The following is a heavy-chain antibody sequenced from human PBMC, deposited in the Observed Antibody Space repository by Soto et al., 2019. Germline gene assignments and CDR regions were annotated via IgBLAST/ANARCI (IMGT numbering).Heavy chain of an antibody. CDR2: ISGSGGST. J-gene: IGHJ4*02. Sequence: GGSLGLSCSASGFTFSSYAMSWVRQAPGKWLEWVSAISGSGGSTYYADSVKGRFTISRDNSKNTLYLQMNSLRAEDTAVYYCAKDPHYYDSSGYYCWGQGTLVTVSS. V-gene: IGHV3-23*01. CDR1: GFTFSSYA. CDR3: AKDPHYYDSSGYYC. D-gene: IGHD3-22*01.